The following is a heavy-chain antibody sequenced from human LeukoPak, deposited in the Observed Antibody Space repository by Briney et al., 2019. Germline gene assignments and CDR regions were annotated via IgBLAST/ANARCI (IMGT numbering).Heavy chain of an antibody. J-gene: IGHJ4*02. CDR3: ARGEIDYATGLSSYFDY. D-gene: IGHD4-17*01. Sequence: SQTLSLTGTVSGGSSSSGNYYWSWIRQPAGKGLEWIGRIYTSGSTKYNPSLKSRVTISVDTSKNQFSLKLSSVTAADTAVYFCARGEIDYATGLSSYFDYWGQGTLVTVSS. V-gene: IGHV4-61*02. CDR2: IYTSGST. CDR1: GGSSSSGNYY.